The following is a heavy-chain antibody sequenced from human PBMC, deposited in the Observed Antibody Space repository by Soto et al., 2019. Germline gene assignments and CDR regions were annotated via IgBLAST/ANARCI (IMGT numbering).Heavy chain of an antibody. Sequence: SETLSLTCTFSGFSIRSYYWSWIRQPPGKGLEWIGYIYYSGSTNYNPSLKSRVTISVDTSKNQFSLKLSSVTAADTAVYYCARRYCSSTSCYEGRLDPWGQGTLVTVSS. V-gene: IGHV4-59*01. CDR1: GFSIRSYY. CDR2: IYYSGST. CDR3: ARRYCSSTSCYEGRLDP. D-gene: IGHD2-2*01. J-gene: IGHJ5*02.